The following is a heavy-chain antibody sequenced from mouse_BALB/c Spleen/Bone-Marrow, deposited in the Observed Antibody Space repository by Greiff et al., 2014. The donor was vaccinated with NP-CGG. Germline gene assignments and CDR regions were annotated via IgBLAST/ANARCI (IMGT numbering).Heavy chain of an antibody. D-gene: IGHD1-2*01. CDR1: GYTFTSYV. CDR3: ARRQFITTAAWFAY. Sequence: VQLQQSGPELVKPGASVKMSCKASGYTFTSYVMHWVKQKPGQGLEWIGYINPYNDGTKYNEKFKGKATLTSDKSSSTAYMELSSLTSEDSAVYYCARRQFITTAAWFAYWGQGTLVTVSA. V-gene: IGHV1-14*01. CDR2: INPYNDGT. J-gene: IGHJ3*01.